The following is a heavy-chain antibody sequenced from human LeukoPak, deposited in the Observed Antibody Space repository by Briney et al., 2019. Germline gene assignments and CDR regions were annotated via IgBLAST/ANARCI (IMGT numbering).Heavy chain of an antibody. Sequence: GGSVSLPCAASGFTFNTLSMNCVRPARGGGLEWVSYLTSRTHYLYHAHPVRGRLTICRDNETNSLYLQMYNLRAQDTAVYYCARISGYNFYHWRQETPVPVST. CDR1: GFTFNTLS. CDR3: ARISGYNFYH. V-gene: IGHV3-21*01. CDR2: LTSRTHYL. D-gene: IGHD5-12*01. J-gene: IGHJ4*02.